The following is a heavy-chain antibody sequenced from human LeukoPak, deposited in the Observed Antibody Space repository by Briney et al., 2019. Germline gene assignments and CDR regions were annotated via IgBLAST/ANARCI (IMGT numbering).Heavy chain of an antibody. V-gene: IGHV4-4*02. D-gene: IGHD5-18*01. CDR1: GGSISSSNW. CDR2: IYHSGST. J-gene: IGHJ5*02. Sequence: PSETLSLTCAVSGGSISSSNWWSWVRQPPGKGLEWIGEIYHSGSTNYNPSLKSRVTISVDKSKNQFSLKLSSVTAADTAVYYCARDDGYSYGLGNWFDPWGQGTLVTVSS. CDR3: ARDDGYSYGLGNWFDP.